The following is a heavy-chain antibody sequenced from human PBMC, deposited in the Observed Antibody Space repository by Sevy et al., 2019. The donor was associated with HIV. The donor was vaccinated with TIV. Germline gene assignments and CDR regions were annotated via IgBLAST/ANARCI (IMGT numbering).Heavy chain of an antibody. V-gene: IGHV3-33*01. CDR2: IWYDGSNK. D-gene: IGHD5-12*01. J-gene: IGHJ6*04. Sequence: GGSLRLSCAASGFTFSSYGMHWDRQAPGKGLEWVAVIWYDGSNKYYAYSVKGRFTISRDNSKNTLYLQMNSLRAEDTAVYYCARKYSGFWVDVWGKGTTVTVSS. CDR1: GFTFSSYG. CDR3: ARKYSGFWVDV.